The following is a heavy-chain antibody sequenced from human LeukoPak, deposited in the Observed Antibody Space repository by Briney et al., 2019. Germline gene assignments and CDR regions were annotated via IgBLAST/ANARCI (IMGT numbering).Heavy chain of an antibody. V-gene: IGHV4-59*01. CDR1: GGSISSYY. D-gene: IGHD1-20*01. J-gene: IGHJ4*02. CDR3: ARDHPYNWNYFDY. Sequence: TLSLTCTVSGGSISSYYWSWIRQPPGKGLEWIGYIYYSGSTNHNPSLKSRVTISVDTSKNQFSLKLSSVTAADTAVYYCARDHPYNWNYFDYWGQGTLVTVSS. CDR2: IYYSGST.